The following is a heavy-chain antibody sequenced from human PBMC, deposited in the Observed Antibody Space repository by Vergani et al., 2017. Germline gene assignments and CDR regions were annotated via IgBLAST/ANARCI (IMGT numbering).Heavy chain of an antibody. Sequence: EVQLVESGGGLVQPGGSLRLSCAASGFTFSTYWMSWVRQAPGKGLEWVAAIKQDGSEKYYVDSVKGRFTISRDNAKNSLLLHMNRLRAEDTAVYYCARDKPYYDISGYYDYWGQGTLVTVSS. CDR1: GFTFSTYW. J-gene: IGHJ4*02. CDR3: ARDKPYYDISGYYDY. D-gene: IGHD3-22*01. V-gene: IGHV3-7*01. CDR2: IKQDGSEK.